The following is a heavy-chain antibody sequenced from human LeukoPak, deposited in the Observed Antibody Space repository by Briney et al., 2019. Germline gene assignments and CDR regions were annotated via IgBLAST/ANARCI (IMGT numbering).Heavy chain of an antibody. CDR2: IRHDRSNK. CDR1: GFIFSSYG. CDR3: AKDLYDLRSSWFFGS. D-gene: IGHD6-13*01. J-gene: IGHJ4*02. V-gene: IGHV3-30*02. Sequence: GGSLRLSCAASGFIFSSYGMHWVRQAPGKGLEWVAFIRHDRSNKYYADSVRGRFTISRDNSKNTVYLQMNSLRAEDTAVYYCAKDLYDLRSSWFFGSWGQGTLVTVSS.